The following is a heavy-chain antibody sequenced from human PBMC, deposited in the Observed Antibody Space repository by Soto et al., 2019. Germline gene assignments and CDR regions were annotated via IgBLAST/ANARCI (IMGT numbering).Heavy chain of an antibody. CDR2: ISGSGGST. CDR3: AKDPPGANARDIVVVPADY. CDR1: GFTFSSYA. D-gene: IGHD2-2*01. J-gene: IGHJ4*02. Sequence: EVQLLESGGGLVQPGGSLRLSCAASGFTFSSYAMSWVRQAPGKGLEWVSAISGSGGSTYYADSVKGRFTISRDNSKNTLYLQMNSVRAEDTAVYYGAKDPPGANARDIVVVPADYWGQGTLVTVSS. V-gene: IGHV3-23*01.